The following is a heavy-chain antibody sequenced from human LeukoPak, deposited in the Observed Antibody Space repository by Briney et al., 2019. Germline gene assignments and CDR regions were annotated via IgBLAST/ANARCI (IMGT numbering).Heavy chain of an antibody. D-gene: IGHD6-19*01. J-gene: IGHJ5*02. CDR1: GFTFSSYW. CDR3: VREGGSGWYSGWFDP. CDR2: IKKDGSEK. Sequence: GGSLRLSCAASGFTFSSYWMSWVRQAPGKGLEWVANIKKDGSEKKYADSVKGRFTISRDNADNSLYLQMSSLRAEDTALYYCVREGGSGWYSGWFDPWGQGTLVTVSS. V-gene: IGHV3-7*01.